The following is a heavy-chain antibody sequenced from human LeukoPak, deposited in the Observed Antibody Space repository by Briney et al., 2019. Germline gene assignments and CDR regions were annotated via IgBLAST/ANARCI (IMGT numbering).Heavy chain of an antibody. CDR3: ARGLYSSSWLRSDAFDI. CDR1: GGSISSYY. J-gene: IGHJ3*02. Sequence: SETLSLTCTVSGGSISSYYWSWIRQPPGKGLEWIGYIYYSGSTNYNPSLKSLFTISVDTSKNQFSLKLSSVTAADTAVYYCARGLYSSSWLRSDAFDIWGQGTMVTVSS. D-gene: IGHD6-13*01. CDR2: IYYSGST. V-gene: IGHV4-59*01.